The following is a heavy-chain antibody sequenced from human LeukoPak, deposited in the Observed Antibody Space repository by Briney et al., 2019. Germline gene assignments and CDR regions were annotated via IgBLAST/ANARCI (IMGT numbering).Heavy chain of an antibody. V-gene: IGHV3-7*01. CDR2: IKEDGTDK. CDR3: ARDRGWFTFDS. Sequence: TGGSLRLSCEASGFTFSDSWMTWVRQAPGKGLEWVAHIKEDGTDKQYVDSVKGRFTTSRDNAKKSLFLQMNSLRAEDTALYYCARDRGWFTFDSWGQGTRVTVSS. CDR1: GFTFSDSW. D-gene: IGHD6-19*01. J-gene: IGHJ4*02.